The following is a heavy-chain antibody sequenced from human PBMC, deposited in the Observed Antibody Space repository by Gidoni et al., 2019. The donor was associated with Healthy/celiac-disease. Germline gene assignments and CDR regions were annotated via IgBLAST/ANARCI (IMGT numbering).Heavy chain of an antibody. CDR2: INHSGST. Sequence: QVQLQQWGAGLLKPSETLSLTCAVYGGSFSGYYWSWIRQPPGKGLEWIGEINHSGSTNYNPSLKSRGTISVDTSKNQFSLKLSAVTAADTAVYYCARVDDYVWGSYRSGVAFDIWGQGTMVTVSS. CDR1: GGSFSGYY. D-gene: IGHD3-16*02. V-gene: IGHV4-34*01. CDR3: ARVDDYVWGSYRSGVAFDI. J-gene: IGHJ3*02.